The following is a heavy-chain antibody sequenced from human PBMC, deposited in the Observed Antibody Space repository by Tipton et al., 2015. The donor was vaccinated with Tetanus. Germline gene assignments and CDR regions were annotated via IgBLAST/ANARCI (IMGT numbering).Heavy chain of an antibody. V-gene: IGHV4-59*01. D-gene: IGHD3-3*01. CDR3: ARSHVFRLTFFGEEIPRSGRFDP. Sequence: TLSLTCTVSGGSISNYYWNWIRQSPGKGLEWLGNIYYSGDTDYNPSLQSRATISLDTAKNHFSLRLNSVTAADTAVYYCARSHVFRLTFFGEEIPRSGRFDPWGQGTLVTVSS. J-gene: IGHJ5*02. CDR1: GGSISNYY. CDR2: IYYSGDT.